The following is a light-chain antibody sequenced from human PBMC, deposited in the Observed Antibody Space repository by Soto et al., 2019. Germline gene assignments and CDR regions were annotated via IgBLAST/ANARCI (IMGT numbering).Light chain of an antibody. CDR3: SSYTTSTTVV. Sequence: QSVLTQPASVSGSPGQSITISCTGTSSDVGAYNFVSWYQQYPGKAPKVMIYEVNNRPSGVSNRFSGSKSGNTASLTISGLQAEDEADYYCSSYTTSTTVVFGTGTKVTVL. CDR2: EVN. J-gene: IGLJ1*01. CDR1: SSDVGAYNF. V-gene: IGLV2-14*01.